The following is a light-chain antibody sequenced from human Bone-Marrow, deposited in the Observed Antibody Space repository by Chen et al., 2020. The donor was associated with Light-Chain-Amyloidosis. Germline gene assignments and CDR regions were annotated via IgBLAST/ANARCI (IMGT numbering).Light chain of an antibody. CDR2: RET. Sequence: SYELTQPPSVSVSPGQTARITCSGDDLPTKYAYWYQQKPGQAPVLVIHRETERPSGISERFSGASAGTTATVTISGVQAEDEADYHCQSADSSGTYEVICGGGTKLTVL. CDR3: QSADSSGTYEVI. V-gene: IGLV3-25*03. J-gene: IGLJ2*01. CDR1: DLPTKY.